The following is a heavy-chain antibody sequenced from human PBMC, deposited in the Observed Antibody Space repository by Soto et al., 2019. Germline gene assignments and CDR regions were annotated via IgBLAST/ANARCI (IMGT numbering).Heavy chain of an antibody. CDR3: ARANPWYYGMEV. J-gene: IGHJ6*02. Sequence: SETLSLTCAVSGGSFSGYYWSWIRQPPGKGLEWIGEINHSGSTNYNPSLKSRVTISVDTSKNQFSLKLSSVTAADTAVYYCARANPWYYGMEVWGQGTTVTVSS. CDR2: INHSGST. V-gene: IGHV4-34*01. CDR1: GGSFSGYY.